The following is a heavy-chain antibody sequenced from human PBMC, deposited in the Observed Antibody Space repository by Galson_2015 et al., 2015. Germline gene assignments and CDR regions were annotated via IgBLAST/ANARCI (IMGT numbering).Heavy chain of an antibody. J-gene: IGHJ4*02. V-gene: IGHV3-23*01. CDR2: ISGTGGST. CDR1: GFTFSSSA. D-gene: IGHD6-19*01. Sequence: SLRLSCAASGFTFSSSAMSWVRQAPGKGLEWVSGISGTGGSTYYADSVKGRFTISRDNSKNTLYLQMNSLRAEDTAVYYCAKVWIAVAGISAMDYWGQGTLVTVSS. CDR3: AKVWIAVAGISAMDY.